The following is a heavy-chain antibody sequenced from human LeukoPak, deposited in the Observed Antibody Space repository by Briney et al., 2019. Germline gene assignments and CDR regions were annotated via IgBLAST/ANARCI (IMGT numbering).Heavy chain of an antibody. V-gene: IGHV3-30*04. J-gene: IGHJ4*02. CDR2: ISYDGSNK. Sequence: GRSLRLSCAASGFTFSSYAMNWVRQAPGKGLEWVAVISYDGSNKYYADSVKGRFTISRDNSKNTLYLQMNSLRAEDTAVYYCARDGGGGSYSVYGFFDYWGQGTLVTVSS. CDR3: ARDGGGGSYSVYGFFDY. CDR1: GFTFSSYA. D-gene: IGHD1-26*01.